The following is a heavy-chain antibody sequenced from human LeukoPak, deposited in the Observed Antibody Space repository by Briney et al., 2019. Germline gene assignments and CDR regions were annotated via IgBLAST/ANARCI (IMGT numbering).Heavy chain of an antibody. CDR1: GGSISSSSYY. V-gene: IGHV4-39*07. CDR2: IYYSGST. D-gene: IGHD6-6*01. J-gene: IGHJ4*02. Sequence: SETLSLTCTVSGGSISSSSYYWGWIRQPPGKGLEWIGSIYYSGSTNYNPSLKSRVTISVDTSKNQFSLKLSSVTAADTAVYYCARVNISSSPYYFDYWGQGTLVTVSS. CDR3: ARVNISSSPYYFDY.